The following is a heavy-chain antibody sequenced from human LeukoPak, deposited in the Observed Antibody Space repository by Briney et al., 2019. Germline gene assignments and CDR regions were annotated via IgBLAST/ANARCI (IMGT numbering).Heavy chain of an antibody. CDR2: IYPGDSDT. D-gene: IGHD5-18*01. Sequence: PGESLKISCQGSGYTFSSYWIGWVRRMPGKGLEWMGIIYPGDSDTRYSPSFQGQVTISADKSISTAYLQWSNLKTSDTAIYYCARRLPSLEAFDYWGQGTLVTVSS. V-gene: IGHV5-51*01. CDR3: ARRLPSLEAFDY. J-gene: IGHJ4*02. CDR1: GYTFSSYW.